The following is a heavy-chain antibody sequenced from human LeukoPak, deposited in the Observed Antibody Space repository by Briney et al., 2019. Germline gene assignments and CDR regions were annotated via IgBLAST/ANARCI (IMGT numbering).Heavy chain of an antibody. V-gene: IGHV3-7*01. J-gene: IGHJ6*03. CDR3: ARDRNEVYYYYMDV. Sequence: PGGSLRLSCAASGFTFSSYWMSWVRQAPGKGLEWVANIKQDGSEKYYVDSVKGRFTISRDNAKNSLYLQMNSLRAEDTAVYYCARDRNEVYYYYMDVWGKGTTATVSS. CDR2: IKQDGSEK. D-gene: IGHD1-1*01. CDR1: GFTFSSYW.